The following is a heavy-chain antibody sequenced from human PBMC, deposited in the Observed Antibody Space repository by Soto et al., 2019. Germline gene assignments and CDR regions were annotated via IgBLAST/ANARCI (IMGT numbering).Heavy chain of an antibody. V-gene: IGHV3-30-3*01. J-gene: IGHJ4*02. CDR2: TSYDGSSE. CDR1: GFSFSGFA. D-gene: IGHD1-1*01. CDR3: VRDPSSVTTRRLDD. Sequence: QVQLVESGGGVVQPGRSLRLSCVASGFSFSGFAMQWVRQAPGKGLECVAVTSYDGSSEKYADSVKGRFTISRDNSKNTMYLQMNSLRAEDTAVYSCVRDPSSVTTRRLDDWGQGTLVTVSS.